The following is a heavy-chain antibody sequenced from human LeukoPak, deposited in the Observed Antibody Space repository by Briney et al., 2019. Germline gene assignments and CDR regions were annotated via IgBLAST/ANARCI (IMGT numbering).Heavy chain of an antibody. J-gene: IGHJ4*02. CDR3: ARDRYSSSWD. CDR2: IYTSGST. CDR1: GGSISSYY. V-gene: IGHV4-4*07. D-gene: IGHD6-13*01. Sequence: SETLSLTCTVSGGSISSYYRSWIRQPAGKGLEWIGRIYTSGSTNYNPSLKSRVTISVDKSKNQFSLKLSSVTAADTAVYYCARDRYSSSWDWGQGTLVTVSS.